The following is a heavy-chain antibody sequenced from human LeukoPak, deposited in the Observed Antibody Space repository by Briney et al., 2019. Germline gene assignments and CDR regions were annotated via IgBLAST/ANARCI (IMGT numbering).Heavy chain of an antibody. CDR1: GFTFSTYW. Sequence: GGSLRLSCAASGFTFSTYWMSWVRQAPGKGLEWVANINRGGSKKTYVDSVKGRFTISRDNTNNSLYLQMNSLRAEDTAVYYCAREVVSNDLDYWGQGTLVTVSS. D-gene: IGHD4-4*01. J-gene: IGHJ4*02. V-gene: IGHV3-7*01. CDR2: INRGGSKK. CDR3: AREVVSNDLDY.